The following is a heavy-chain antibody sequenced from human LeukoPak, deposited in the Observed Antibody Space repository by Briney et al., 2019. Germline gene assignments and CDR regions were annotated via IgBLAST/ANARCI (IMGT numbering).Heavy chain of an antibody. D-gene: IGHD3-22*01. CDR2: INPNSGGT. Sequence: GASVKVSCKASGYTFTGYYMHWVRQAPGQGLEWIGWINPNSGGTNYAQKFQGRVTMTRDTSISTAYMELSRLRSDDTAVYYCARGSGYYGNAFDIWGQGTMVTVSS. CDR3: ARGSGYYGNAFDI. V-gene: IGHV1-2*02. CDR1: GYTFTGYY. J-gene: IGHJ3*02.